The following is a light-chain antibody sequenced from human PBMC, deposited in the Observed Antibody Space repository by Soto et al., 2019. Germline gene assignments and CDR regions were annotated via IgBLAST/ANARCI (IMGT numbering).Light chain of an antibody. CDR1: SSNIGRNI. CDR3: AAWDDGLNGSV. J-gene: IGLJ1*01. CDR2: NYN. Sequence: QAALTQPPSACGTPGQRVTISCSGSSSNIGRNIVNWYQQVPGTAPKLLIYNYNQRPSGVPDRFSGSKSGTSASLAIMGLQSEDEADYYCAAWDDGLNGSVFGAGTKLTVL. V-gene: IGLV1-44*01.